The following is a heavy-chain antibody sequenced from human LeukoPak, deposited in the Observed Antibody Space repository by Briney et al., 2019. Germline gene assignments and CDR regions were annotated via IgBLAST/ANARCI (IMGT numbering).Heavy chain of an antibody. D-gene: IGHD2-2*01. CDR2: INPNSGGT. V-gene: IGHV1-2*02. J-gene: IGHJ4*02. CDR1: GYTFTDYY. CDR3: ARASALYCSSTSCLFDY. Sequence: GASVKLSCKASGYTFTDYYIHWVRQAPGQGLGGRAGINPNSGGTYYAQNFHDRSTLTRDTSISTAYMELSRLRSDDTAIYYCARASALYCSSTSCLFDYWGQGTLVTVSS.